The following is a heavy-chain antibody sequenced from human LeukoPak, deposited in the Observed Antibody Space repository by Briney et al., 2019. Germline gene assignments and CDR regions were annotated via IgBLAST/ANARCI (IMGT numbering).Heavy chain of an antibody. CDR2: ISYDGSNK. CDR3: ARGGLIAARPKYYFDY. Sequence: PGRSLRLSCAASGFTFSSYAMPWVRQAPGKGLEWVAVISYDGSNKYYADSVKGRFTISRDNSKNTLYLQMNSLRAEDTAVYYCARGGLIAARPKYYFDYWGQGTLVTVSS. V-gene: IGHV3-30*01. D-gene: IGHD6-6*01. CDR1: GFTFSSYA. J-gene: IGHJ4*02.